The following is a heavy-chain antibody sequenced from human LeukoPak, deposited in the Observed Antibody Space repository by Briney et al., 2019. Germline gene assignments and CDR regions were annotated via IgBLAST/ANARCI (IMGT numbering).Heavy chain of an antibody. CDR3: AREGYSGSYFDY. J-gene: IGHJ4*02. CDR1: GFTFSSYW. CDR2: ISSSGSTI. Sequence: PGGSLRLSCAASGFTFSSYWMSWVRQAPGKGLEWVSYISSSGSTIYYADSVKGRFTISRDSAENSLYLQMNSLRAEDTAVYYCAREGYSGSYFDYWGQGTLVTVSS. V-gene: IGHV3-48*04. D-gene: IGHD1-26*01.